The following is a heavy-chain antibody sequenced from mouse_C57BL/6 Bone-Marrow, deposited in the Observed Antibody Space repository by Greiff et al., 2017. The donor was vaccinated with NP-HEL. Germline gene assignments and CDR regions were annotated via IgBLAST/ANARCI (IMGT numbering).Heavy chain of an antibody. CDR2: IYPGDGDT. CDR1: GYAFSSSW. CDR3: ARGHYYGSKDFDY. J-gene: IGHJ2*01. V-gene: IGHV1-82*01. D-gene: IGHD1-1*01. Sequence: QVQLKESGPELVKPGASVKISCKASGYAFSSSWMNWVKQRPGKGLEWIGRIYPGDGDTNYNGKFKGQATLTADKSSSTAYMQLSSLTSVDSAVYFCARGHYYGSKDFDYWGQGTTLTVSS.